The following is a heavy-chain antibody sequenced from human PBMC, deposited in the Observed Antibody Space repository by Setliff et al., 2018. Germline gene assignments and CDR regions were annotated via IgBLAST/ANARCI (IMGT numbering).Heavy chain of an antibody. CDR3: ARGWHYGSGSDY. D-gene: IGHD3-10*01. J-gene: IGHJ4*02. CDR2: MNPNRGNT. Sequence: ASVKVSCKASGYTFTSYDINWVRQATGQGLEWMGWMNPNRGNTGYAQKFQGRVTMTRNTSISTAYMELSSLRSEDTAVYYCARGWHYGSGSDYWGQGTLVTVSS. CDR1: GYTFTSYD. V-gene: IGHV1-8*01.